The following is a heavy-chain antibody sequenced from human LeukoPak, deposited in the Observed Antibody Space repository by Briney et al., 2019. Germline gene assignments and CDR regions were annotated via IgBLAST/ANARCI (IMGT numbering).Heavy chain of an antibody. CDR3: ARWLRLDRYYYMDV. V-gene: IGHV4-59*01. J-gene: IGHJ6*03. D-gene: IGHD5-12*01. Sequence: SETLSLTCTVSGGSISSYYWSWIRQPPGKGLEWIGYIYYSGSTNYNPSLKSRVTISVDTSKNQFTLKLSSVTAADTAVYYCARWLRLDRYYYMDVRGKGTTVTVSS. CDR1: GGSISSYY. CDR2: IYYSGST.